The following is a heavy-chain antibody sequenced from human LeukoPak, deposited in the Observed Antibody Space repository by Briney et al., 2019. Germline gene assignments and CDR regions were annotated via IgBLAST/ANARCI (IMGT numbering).Heavy chain of an antibody. CDR2: IYSGSTT. Sequence: GGPLRLSCAASGFTVSSNYMSWVRQAPGKGLEWVSAIYSGSTTYYADSVKGRFTVSKDNSKNTLYLQMNSLRAEDTAVYYCARCKTWFGEMAWGQGTLVTVSS. J-gene: IGHJ5*02. CDR3: ARCKTWFGEMA. D-gene: IGHD3-10*01. V-gene: IGHV3-53*01. CDR1: GFTVSSNY.